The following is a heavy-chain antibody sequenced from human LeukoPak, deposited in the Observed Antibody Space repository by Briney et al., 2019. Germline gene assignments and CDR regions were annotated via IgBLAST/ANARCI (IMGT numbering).Heavy chain of an antibody. D-gene: IGHD2-2*02. J-gene: IGHJ4*02. V-gene: IGHV3-48*01. CDR1: GFTFSSYS. CDR2: IRSSSNII. CDR3: ARALGPIRIPTNFDY. Sequence: GGSLRLSCAASGFTFSSYSMNWVRQAPGKGLEWVSYIRSSSNIIYYADSVKGRFTISRDNSKSTLYLQMNSLRAEDTAVYFCARALGPIRIPTNFDYWGQGTLVTVSS.